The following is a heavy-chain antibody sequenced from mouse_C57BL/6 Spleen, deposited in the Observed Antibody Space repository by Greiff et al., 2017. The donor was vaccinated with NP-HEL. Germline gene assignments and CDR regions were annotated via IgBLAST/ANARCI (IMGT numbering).Heavy chain of an antibody. J-gene: IGHJ4*01. CDR2: VYPYNGGT. V-gene: IGHV1-36*01. Sequence: EVQLQQSGPVLVKPGPSVKISCKASGFTFTDYYMHWVKQSHGKSLEWIGLVYPYNGGTSYNQKFKGKATLTVDTSSSTAYMELDSLTSEDSAVYYGARSWGSSLAYYAMDYWGQGTSVTVSS. CDR1: GFTFTDYY. D-gene: IGHD1-1*01. CDR3: ARSWGSSLAYYAMDY.